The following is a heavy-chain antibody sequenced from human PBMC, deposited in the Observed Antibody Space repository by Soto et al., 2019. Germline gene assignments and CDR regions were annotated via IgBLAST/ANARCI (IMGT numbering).Heavy chain of an antibody. CDR3: ARGRCGGCSCYAKEYYGMDV. D-gene: IGHD2-15*01. CDR1: GFTFSSYS. CDR2: ISRSSGYT. J-gene: IGHJ6*02. Sequence: GGSLRLSCAASGFTFSSYSMNWVRQAPGKGLEWVSSISRSSGYTYYADSVKGRFTISRDNAKNSLYLQMNSLRAEDTAVYYCARGRCGGCSCYAKEYYGMDVWGQGTTVTVSS. V-gene: IGHV3-21*01.